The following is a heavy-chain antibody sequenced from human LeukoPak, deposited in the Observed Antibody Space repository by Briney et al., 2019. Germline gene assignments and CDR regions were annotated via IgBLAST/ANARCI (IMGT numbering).Heavy chain of an antibody. Sequence: PETLSLTCTVSGGSISSYYWSWIRQPPGKGLEWIGYIYYSGSTNYNPSLKSRVTISVDTSKDQFSLKLSSVTAADTAVYYCARVIKYQLLFYFDYWGQGTLVTVSS. CDR2: IYYSGST. J-gene: IGHJ4*02. D-gene: IGHD2-2*01. CDR1: GGSISSYY. V-gene: IGHV4-59*01. CDR3: ARVIKYQLLFYFDY.